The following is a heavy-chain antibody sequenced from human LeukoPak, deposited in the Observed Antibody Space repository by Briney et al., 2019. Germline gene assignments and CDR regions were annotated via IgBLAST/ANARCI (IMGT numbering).Heavy chain of an antibody. V-gene: IGHV3-66*02. D-gene: IGHD6-13*01. Sequence: PGGSLRLSCAASGFTFSSYAMSWVRQAPGKGLEWVSVIYSGGSTYYADSVKGRFTISRDNSKNTLYLQMNSLRAEDTAVYYCARWAAAGTRYYYYYMDVWGKGTTVTVSS. CDR1: GFTFSSYA. CDR2: IYSGGST. CDR3: ARWAAAGTRYYYYYMDV. J-gene: IGHJ6*03.